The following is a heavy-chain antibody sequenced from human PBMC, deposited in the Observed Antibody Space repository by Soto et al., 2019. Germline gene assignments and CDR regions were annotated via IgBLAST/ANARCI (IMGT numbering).Heavy chain of an antibody. CDR2: IYYSGST. Sequence: SETLSLTCTVSGGSISSGGYYWSWIRQHPGKGLEWIGYIYYSGSTYYNPSLKSQVTISVDTSKNQFSLKLSSVTAADTAVYYCARDYYDFWSGYYNNYYYYGMDVWGQGTTVTVSS. V-gene: IGHV4-31*01. J-gene: IGHJ6*02. CDR3: ARDYYDFWSGYYNNYYYYGMDV. D-gene: IGHD3-3*01. CDR1: GGSISSGGYY.